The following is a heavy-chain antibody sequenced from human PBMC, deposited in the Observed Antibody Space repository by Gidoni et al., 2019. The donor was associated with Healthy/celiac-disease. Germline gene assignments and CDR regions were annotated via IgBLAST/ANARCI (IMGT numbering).Heavy chain of an antibody. CDR2: INPNSGGT. Sequence: QVQLVQSGAEVKKPGASVKVSCKASGYTLTGYYMHWVRQAPGQGLEWMGWINPNSGGTNYAQKFQGRVTMTRDTSISTAYMELSRLRSDDTAVYYCARDHCSSTSCRQNDYWGQGTLVTVSS. D-gene: IGHD2-2*01. J-gene: IGHJ4*02. V-gene: IGHV1-2*02. CDR3: ARDHCSSTSCRQNDY. CDR1: GYTLTGYY.